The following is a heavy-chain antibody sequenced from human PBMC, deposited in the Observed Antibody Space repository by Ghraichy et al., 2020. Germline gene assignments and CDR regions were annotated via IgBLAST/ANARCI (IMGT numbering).Heavy chain of an antibody. V-gene: IGHV3-23*01. CDR3: AKVPVTNYYDSSGYYGY. CDR2: ISGSGGST. D-gene: IGHD3-22*01. J-gene: IGHJ4*02. CDR1: GFTFSSYA. Sequence: GGSLRLSCAASGFTFSSYAMSWVRQAPGKGLEWVSAISGSGGSTYYADSVKGRFTISRDNSKNTLYLQMNSLRAEDTAVYYCAKVPVTNYYDSSGYYGYWGQGTLVTVSS.